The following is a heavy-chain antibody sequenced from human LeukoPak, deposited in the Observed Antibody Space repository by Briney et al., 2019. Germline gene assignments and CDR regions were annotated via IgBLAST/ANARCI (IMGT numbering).Heavy chain of an antibody. J-gene: IGHJ4*02. Sequence: GGSLRLSCAASGFTFSSYGMHWVRQAPGKGLEWVAFIRYDGSNKYYADSVKGRFTISRDNSKNTLYLQMNSLRAEDTAVYYCAKDYDSSGYYAAFDYWGQGTLVTVSS. CDR1: GFTFSSYG. D-gene: IGHD3-22*01. CDR2: IRYDGSNK. CDR3: AKDYDSSGYYAAFDY. V-gene: IGHV3-30*02.